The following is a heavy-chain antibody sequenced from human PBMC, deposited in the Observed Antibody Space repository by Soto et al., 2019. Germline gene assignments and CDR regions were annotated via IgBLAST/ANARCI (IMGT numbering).Heavy chain of an antibody. CDR1: GFTFSSYA. J-gene: IGHJ4*02. Sequence: GGSLRLSCAASGFTFSSYAMHWVRQAPGKGLEWVAVISYDGCNKYYADSVKGRFTISRDNSKNTLYLQMNSLRAEDTAVYYCAAVLGYSYGSYWGQGTLVTVSS. V-gene: IGHV3-30-3*01. D-gene: IGHD5-18*01. CDR2: ISYDGCNK. CDR3: AAVLGYSYGSY.